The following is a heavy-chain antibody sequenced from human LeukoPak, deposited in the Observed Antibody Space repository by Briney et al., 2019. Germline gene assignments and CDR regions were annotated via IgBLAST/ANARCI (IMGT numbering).Heavy chain of an antibody. D-gene: IGHD2-2*01. CDR1: CGSISSYY. J-gene: IGHJ4*02. V-gene: IGHV4-59*08. CDR2: IYYSGST. CDR3: ARAGRFCTSAICYADY. Sequence: PSETLSLTCTVSCGSISSYYWSWIRQPPGKGLEWIGYIYYSGSTNYNPSLKSRVTISVDTSKNQFSLKLSSVTAADTAVYYCARAGRFCTSAICYADYWGQGTLVTVSS.